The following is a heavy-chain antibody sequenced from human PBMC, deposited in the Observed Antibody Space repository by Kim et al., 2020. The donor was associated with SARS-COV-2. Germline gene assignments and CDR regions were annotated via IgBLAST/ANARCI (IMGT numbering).Heavy chain of an antibody. V-gene: IGHV3-30*03. Sequence: YYADSVKGRFTISRYNFKNTLYLQMNSLRAEDTALYYCAREGDTSGLDVWGQGTTVTVSS. J-gene: IGHJ6*02. D-gene: IGHD1-26*01. CDR3: AREGDTSGLDV.